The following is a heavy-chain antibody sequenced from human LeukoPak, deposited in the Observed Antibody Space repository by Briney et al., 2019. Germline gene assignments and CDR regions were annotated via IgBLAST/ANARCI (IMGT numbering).Heavy chain of an antibody. V-gene: IGHV3-48*03. J-gene: IGHJ5*01. Sequence: GGSLRLSCAASGFPFSSYEMNWVRQAPGKGLEWLSYISSSGDTIYYADSVKGRFTIPRDNAKNSLYLQMNSLRDEDTAVYYCARDMTLFRGVKYWFDSWGQGTLVIVSS. CDR2: ISSSGDTI. CDR1: GFPFSSYE. D-gene: IGHD3-10*01. CDR3: ARDMTLFRGVKYWFDS.